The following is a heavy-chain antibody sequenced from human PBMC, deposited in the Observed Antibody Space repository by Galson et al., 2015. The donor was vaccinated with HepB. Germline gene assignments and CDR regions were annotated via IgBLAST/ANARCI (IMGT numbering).Heavy chain of an antibody. CDR2: IDHSGRS. V-gene: IGHV4-34*01. CDR3: ARVAPIVVVPAALSSPVTAPGPIDN. Sequence: SETLSLTCAVYGGSFSGNYWTWIRQPPGKGLEWLGQIDHSGRSNYNPSLRSRATISIDTSKKQFSLKVTSMSAADTAVYYCARVAPIVVVPAALSSPVTAPGPIDNWSQGTLVTVSS. D-gene: IGHD2-2*01. J-gene: IGHJ4*02. CDR1: GGSFSGNY.